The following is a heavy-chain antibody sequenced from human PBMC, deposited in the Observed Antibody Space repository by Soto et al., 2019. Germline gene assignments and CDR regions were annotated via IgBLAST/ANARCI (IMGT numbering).Heavy chain of an antibody. D-gene: IGHD5-18*01. J-gene: IGHJ5*02. Sequence: PSETLSLTCTVSGGSISSSSYYWGWIRQPPGKGLEWIGSIYYSGSTYYNPSLKSRVTISVDTSKNQFSLKLSSVTAADTAVYYRARQTIQLWSANWFDPWGQGTLVTVS. CDR2: IYYSGST. V-gene: IGHV4-39*01. CDR3: ARQTIQLWSANWFDP. CDR1: GGSISSSSYY.